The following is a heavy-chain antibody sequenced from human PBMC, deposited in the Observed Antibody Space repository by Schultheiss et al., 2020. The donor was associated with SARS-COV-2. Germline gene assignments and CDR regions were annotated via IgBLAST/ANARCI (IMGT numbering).Heavy chain of an antibody. Sequence: ESLKISCSASGFTFSSYAMHWVRQAPGKGLEYVSAISSNGGSTYYADSVKGRFTISRDNAKNSLYLQMNSLRAEDTALYYCAKDIDYDFWSGYHCFDYWGQGTLVTVSS. CDR3: AKDIDYDFWSGYHCFDY. J-gene: IGHJ4*02. D-gene: IGHD3-3*01. V-gene: IGHV3-64*04. CDR1: GFTFSSYA. CDR2: ISSNGGST.